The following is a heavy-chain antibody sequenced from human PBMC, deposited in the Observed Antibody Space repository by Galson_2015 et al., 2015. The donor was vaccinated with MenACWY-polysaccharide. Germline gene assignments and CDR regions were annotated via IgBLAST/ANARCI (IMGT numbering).Heavy chain of an antibody. CDR1: GFSLGAWY. J-gene: IGHJ6*02. Sequence: SRRLSCAASGFSLGAWYMGWVRQAPGKGLEWLSYISKSGDSIYYGDSVKGRFAISRDNAKNSLYLQLNSLEVEDTAIYYCARGHYGLDVWCQGTTFTVSS. CDR3: ARGHYGLDV. V-gene: IGHV3-11*01. CDR2: ISKSGDSI.